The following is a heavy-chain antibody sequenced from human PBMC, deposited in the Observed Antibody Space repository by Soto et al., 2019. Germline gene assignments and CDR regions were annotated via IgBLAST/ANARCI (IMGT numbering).Heavy chain of an antibody. J-gene: IGHJ4*02. CDR2: IYYSGST. CDR1: GGSISSSSYY. Sequence: QLQLQESGPGLAKPSETLSLTCTVSGGSISSSSYYWGWIRQPPGKGLEWIGSIYYSGSTYDNPSLKSRVTKSVDTSKNQFSLKLSSVTAADTAVYYCARLYGSYRYGRIDYWGQGILVTVSS. D-gene: IGHD3-16*02. V-gene: IGHV4-39*01. CDR3: ARLYGSYRYGRIDY.